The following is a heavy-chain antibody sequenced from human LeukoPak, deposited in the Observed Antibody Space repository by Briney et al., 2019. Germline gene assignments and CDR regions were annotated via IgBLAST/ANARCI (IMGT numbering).Heavy chain of an antibody. D-gene: IGHD3-9*01. V-gene: IGHV3-23*01. CDR1: GFTFSSYA. CDR3: AKRSQGDFDLLLYPIYCMDV. CDR2: ISGNGGST. Sequence: GGSLRLSCAVSGFTFSSYAMCWVRQAPGKGLEWVSAISGNGGSTYYADSVKGRFTISRDNSKNTLYLQMNSLRAEDTAVYYCAKRSQGDFDLLLYPIYCMDVWGKGTTVSVSS. J-gene: IGHJ6*03.